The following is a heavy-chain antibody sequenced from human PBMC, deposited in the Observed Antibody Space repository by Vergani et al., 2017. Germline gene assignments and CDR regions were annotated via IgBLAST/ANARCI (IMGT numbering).Heavy chain of an antibody. CDR1: GFTFSSYA. CDR2: ISSSSSYI. Sequence: VQLVESGGGLVQPGGSLRLSCAASGFTFSSYAMSWVRQAPGKGLEWVSAISSSSSYIYYADSVKGRFTISRDNAKNSLYLQMNSLRAEDTAVYYCARDDYTGNWFDPWGQGTLVTVSS. J-gene: IGHJ5*02. CDR3: ARDDYTGNWFDP. V-gene: IGHV3-21*01. D-gene: IGHD4-11*01.